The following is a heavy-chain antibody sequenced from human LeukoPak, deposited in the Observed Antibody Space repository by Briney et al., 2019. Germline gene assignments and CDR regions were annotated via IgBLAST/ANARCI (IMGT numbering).Heavy chain of an antibody. CDR3: ARQRAYNSSSWYPFDY. CDR2: INHSGST. D-gene: IGHD6-13*01. J-gene: IGHJ4*02. Sequence: SETLSLTCAVYGGAFSGYYWSWIRQPPGKGLEWIGEINHSGSTNYNPSLKSRVTISVDTSKNQFSLKLSSVTAADTAVYYCARQRAYNSSSWYPFDYWGQGTLVTVSS. CDR1: GGAFSGYY. V-gene: IGHV4-34*01.